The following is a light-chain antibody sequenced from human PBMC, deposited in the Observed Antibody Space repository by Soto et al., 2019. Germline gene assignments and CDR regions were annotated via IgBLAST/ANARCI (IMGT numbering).Light chain of an antibody. J-gene: IGKJ2*01. CDR3: MQTLQTPYT. V-gene: IGKV2-28*01. CDR2: LGS. Sequence: DIVMTQSPLSLPVTPGEPASISCRSSQSLLYGAGYMYVDWYLQKPGQPPQLLIFLGSNRASGVXDXXSGSVAGTNFTLKISRVETKDVGVYYCMQTLQTPYTFGQGTKLEIK. CDR1: QSLLYGAGYMY.